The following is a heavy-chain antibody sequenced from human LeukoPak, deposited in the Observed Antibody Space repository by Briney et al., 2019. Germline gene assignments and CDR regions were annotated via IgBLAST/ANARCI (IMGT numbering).Heavy chain of an antibody. J-gene: IGHJ4*02. D-gene: IGHD6-13*01. CDR3: ARGRYVTTRGGAAAGFLDY. V-gene: IGHV4-34*01. CDR1: GGSFSGYY. Sequence: SETLSLTCAVYGGSFSGYYWSWIRQPPGKGLEWIGEINHGGSTNYNPSLKSRVTISVDTSQKQFSLRLSSVTAADTAVYYCARGRYVTTRGGAAAGFLDYWGQGALVTVST. CDR2: INHGGST.